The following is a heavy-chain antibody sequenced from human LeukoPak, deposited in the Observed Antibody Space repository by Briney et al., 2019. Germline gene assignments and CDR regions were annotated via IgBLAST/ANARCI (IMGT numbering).Heavy chain of an antibody. Sequence: QPGGSLRLSCAASGFTFDDYAMHWDRQAPGKGLEWVSGISWNSGSIGYADSVKGRFTISRDNAKNSLYLQMNSLRAEDTALYYCAKVNYDYGDYSGFDYWGQGTLVTVSS. J-gene: IGHJ4*02. CDR1: GFTFDDYA. CDR3: AKVNYDYGDYSGFDY. V-gene: IGHV3-9*01. D-gene: IGHD4-17*01. CDR2: ISWNSGSI.